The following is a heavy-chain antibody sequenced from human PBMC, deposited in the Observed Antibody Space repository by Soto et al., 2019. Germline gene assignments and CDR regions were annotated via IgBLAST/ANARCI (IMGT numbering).Heavy chain of an antibody. J-gene: IGHJ4*02. CDR2: MNPNSGNT. V-gene: IGHV1-8*01. D-gene: IGHD3-22*01. CDR1: GYTFTSYD. CDR3: AGDTGYYDSSGYYNEFDY. Sequence: GASVKVSCKASGYTFTSYDINWVRQATGQGLEWMGWMNPNSGNTGYAQKFQGRVTMTRNTSISTAYMELSSLRSEDTAVYYCAGDTGYYDSSGYYNEFDYWGQGTLVTVSS.